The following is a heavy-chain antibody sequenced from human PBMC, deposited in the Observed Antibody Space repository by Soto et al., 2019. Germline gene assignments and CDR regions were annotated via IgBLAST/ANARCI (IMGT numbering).Heavy chain of an antibody. V-gene: IGHV3-23*01. CDR3: VRENYYYGMDV. CDR2: ISGSGGST. J-gene: IGHJ6*02. CDR1: GFTFSSYA. Sequence: PGGSLRLSCAASGFTFSSYAMSWVRQAPGKGLEWVSAISGSGGSTYYADSVKGRFTISRDDSTNTLSLQMNSLRVEDTAMFYCVRENYYYGMDVWGQGTAVTVSS.